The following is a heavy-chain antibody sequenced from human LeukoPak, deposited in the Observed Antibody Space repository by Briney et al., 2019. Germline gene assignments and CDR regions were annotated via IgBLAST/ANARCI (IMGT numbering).Heavy chain of an antibody. CDR3: ARGPPNWGYDY. D-gene: IGHD7-27*01. CDR2: VSPNSGDT. V-gene: IGHV1-8*01. J-gene: IGHJ4*02. Sequence: ASVKVSCKASGYTFTSYDFNWVRQATGQRPEWMGWVSPNSGDTGXXQKFQDRVTMTRNTSISTAYMELSSLRSDDTAVYYCARGPPNWGYDYWGPGTLVTVSS. CDR1: GYTFTSYD.